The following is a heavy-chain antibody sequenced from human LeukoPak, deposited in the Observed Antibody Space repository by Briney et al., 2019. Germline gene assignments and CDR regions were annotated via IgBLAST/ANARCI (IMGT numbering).Heavy chain of an antibody. CDR3: AKRGVVIRVILVGFHKEAYYFDS. Sequence: PGGSLRLSCAVSGITLSNYGISWVRQAPGKGLEWVAGISDSGGRTKYADSVKGRFTISRDNSKNTLYLQMNSLRAEDTAVYFCAKRGVVIRVILVGFHKEAYYFDSWGQGALVTVSS. CDR2: ISDSGGRT. J-gene: IGHJ4*02. V-gene: IGHV3-23*01. D-gene: IGHD3-22*01. CDR1: GITLSNYG.